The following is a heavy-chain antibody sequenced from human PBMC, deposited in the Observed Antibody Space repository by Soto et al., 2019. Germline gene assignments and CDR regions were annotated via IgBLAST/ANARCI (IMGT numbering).Heavy chain of an antibody. Sequence: PSETLSLTCTVSGGSISSYYWSWIRQPPGKGLEWIGYIYYSGSTNYNPSLKSRVTISVDTSKNQFSLKLSSVTAADTAVYYCARKEDYYGPFXPWGQGTLVTVSS. CDR2: IYYSGST. CDR1: GGSISSYY. CDR3: ARKEDYYGPFXP. J-gene: IGHJ5*02. V-gene: IGHV4-59*01. D-gene: IGHD3-10*01.